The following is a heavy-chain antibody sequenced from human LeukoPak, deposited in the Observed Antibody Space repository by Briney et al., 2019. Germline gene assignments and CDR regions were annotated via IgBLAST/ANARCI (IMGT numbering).Heavy chain of an antibody. CDR1: GFTFSSYA. V-gene: IGHV3-30-3*01. J-gene: IGHJ6*02. D-gene: IGHD2-21*02. CDR3: VHCGGDCYPCCGMDV. Sequence: GGSLRLSCAASGFTFSSYAMHWVRQAPGKGLEWVAVISYDGSNKYYADSVKGRFTISRDNSKNTLYLQMNSLRAEDTAVYYCVHCGGDCYPCCGMDVWGQGTTVTVSS. CDR2: ISYDGSNK.